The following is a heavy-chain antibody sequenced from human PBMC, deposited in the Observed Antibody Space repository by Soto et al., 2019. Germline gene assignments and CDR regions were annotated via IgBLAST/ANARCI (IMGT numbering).Heavy chain of an antibody. CDR3: ARGGGAAAAY. CDR2: IYSDGST. CDR1: GFTVSGNY. Sequence: EVQLVESGGGLVQPGVSLRLSCAASGFTVSGNYMNWVRQAPGKGLEWVSVIYSDGSTYCADSVKGRFTISSDSSKNRLYLQMNRLRAEDTAVYYCARGGGAAAAYWGPGTLVTVSS. J-gene: IGHJ4*02. D-gene: IGHD6-13*01. V-gene: IGHV3-66*01.